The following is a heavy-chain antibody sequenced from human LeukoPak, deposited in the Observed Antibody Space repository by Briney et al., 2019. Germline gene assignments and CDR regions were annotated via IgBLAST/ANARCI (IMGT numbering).Heavy chain of an antibody. CDR2: IYPGDSDT. CDR3: ARHVPHALGPQDGSAPRGWFDP. CDR1: GYSFTSYW. V-gene: IGHV5-51*01. D-gene: IGHD3-10*01. Sequence: GESLKISCKGSGYSFTSYWIGWVRQMPGKGLEWMGIIYPGDSDTRYSPSFQGQVTISADKSISTAYLQWSSLKASDTAMYYCARHVPHALGPQDGSAPRGWFDPWGQGTLVTVSS. J-gene: IGHJ5*02.